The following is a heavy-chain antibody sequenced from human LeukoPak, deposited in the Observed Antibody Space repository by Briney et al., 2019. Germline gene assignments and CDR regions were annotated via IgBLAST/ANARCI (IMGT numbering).Heavy chain of an antibody. CDR1: AFTFSSYA. J-gene: IGHJ4*02. CDR2: ISGSGSST. Sequence: GGSLRLSCAASAFTFSSYAMSWVRQAPGKGLEWVSAISGSGSSTYYADSLKGRFTISRDNSKNTLSLQMNSLRAEDTAVYYCAKGASFFDSSGYADYWGQGTLVTVSS. V-gene: IGHV3-23*01. D-gene: IGHD3-22*01. CDR3: AKGASFFDSSGYADY.